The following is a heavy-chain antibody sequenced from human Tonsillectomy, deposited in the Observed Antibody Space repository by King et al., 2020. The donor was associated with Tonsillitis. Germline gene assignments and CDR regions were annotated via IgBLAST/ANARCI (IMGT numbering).Heavy chain of an antibody. Sequence: VQLVESGGGLVQPGGSLRLSCAVSGFTFRSFAMSWVRQGPGKGLEGVSLISGSGGSTYYADSLKGRLTISRDNSKGTLYLQMNSLRVDDTAVYYCAKAHQGSSWYGVEDCWGQGTLVTVSS. CDR1: GFTFRSFA. CDR3: AKAHQGSSWYGVEDC. CDR2: ISGSGGST. V-gene: IGHV3-23*04. J-gene: IGHJ4*02. D-gene: IGHD6-13*01.